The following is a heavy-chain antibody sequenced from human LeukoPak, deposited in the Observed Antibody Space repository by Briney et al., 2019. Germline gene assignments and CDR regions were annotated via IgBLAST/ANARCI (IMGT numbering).Heavy chain of an antibody. Sequence: GGSLRLSCAASGFTFSSYGMHWVRQAPGKGLEWVAVISYDGSNKYYADSVKGRFTISRDNSKNTLSLQMNSLRAEDTAVYYCAKPVGYGSGSYHFDYWGQGTLVTVSS. V-gene: IGHV3-30*18. CDR2: ISYDGSNK. D-gene: IGHD3-10*01. CDR3: AKPVGYGSGSYHFDY. J-gene: IGHJ4*02. CDR1: GFTFSSYG.